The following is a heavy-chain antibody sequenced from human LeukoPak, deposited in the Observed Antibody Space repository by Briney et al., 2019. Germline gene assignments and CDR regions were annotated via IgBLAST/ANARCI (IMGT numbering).Heavy chain of an antibody. CDR3: ARGTARAFDY. CDR2: IYSGGGT. V-gene: IGHV3-53*01. CDR1: GFTVSSNY. J-gene: IGHJ4*02. Sequence: GGSLRLSCAASGFTVSSNYMSWVRQAPGKGLEWVSVIYSGGGTYYADSVEDRFTISRDTSKNTLYLQTNSLRAEDTAVYYCARGTARAFDYWGQGTLVTVSS. D-gene: IGHD2-2*01.